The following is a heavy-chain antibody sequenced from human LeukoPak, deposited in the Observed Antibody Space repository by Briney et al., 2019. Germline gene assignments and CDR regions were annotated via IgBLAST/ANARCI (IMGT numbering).Heavy chain of an antibody. CDR2: ISSSSSTI. J-gene: IGHJ4*02. D-gene: IGHD1-26*01. V-gene: IGHV3-48*01. Sequence: PGGSLRLSCAASGFTFSSYSMNWVRQAPGKGLEWVSYISSSSSTIYYADSVKGRFTISRDNAKNSLYLQMNSLRAEDTAVYYCARLGPGSYSSYWGQGTLVTVSS. CDR3: ARLGPGSYSSY. CDR1: GFTFSSYS.